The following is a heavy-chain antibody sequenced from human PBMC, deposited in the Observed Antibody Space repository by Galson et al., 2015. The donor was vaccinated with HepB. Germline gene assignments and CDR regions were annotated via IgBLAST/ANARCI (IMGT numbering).Heavy chain of an antibody. Sequence: SLRLSCAASGFTFSNYWMSWVRQAPGKGLEWVANIKQDGSEKNYVDSVKGRFTISRDNGKNTLDLLMNSLRAEDTAVYYCARDKNWNQVDYWGQGTLVTVTS. J-gene: IGHJ4*02. D-gene: IGHD1-1*01. CDR2: IKQDGSEK. V-gene: IGHV3-7*01. CDR1: GFTFSNYW. CDR3: ARDKNWNQVDY.